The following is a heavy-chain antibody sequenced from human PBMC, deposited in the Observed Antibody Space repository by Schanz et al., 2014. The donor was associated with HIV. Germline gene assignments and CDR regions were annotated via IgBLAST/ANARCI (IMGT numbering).Heavy chain of an antibody. J-gene: IGHJ4*02. D-gene: IGHD3-22*01. Sequence: VQLLDSGGGLVQPGGSLRLSCVASGFTFNNYAMTWVRQAPGKGLEWVSSISESGGRSYYADSVNGRFTISRDNSKNTLYLQMTTLRTEDTAVYYCAKPEYDSRGNSQSHFDSWGQGTLVTVSS. CDR1: GFTFNNYA. CDR3: AKPEYDSRGNSQSHFDS. CDR2: ISESGGRS. V-gene: IGHV3-23*01.